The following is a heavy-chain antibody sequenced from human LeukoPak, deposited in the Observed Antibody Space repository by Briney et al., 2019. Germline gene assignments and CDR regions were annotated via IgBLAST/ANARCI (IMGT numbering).Heavy chain of an antibody. CDR1: GYTFTGYY. V-gene: IGHV1-2*02. D-gene: IGHD1-1*01. CDR2: INPNSGGT. Sequence: GASVKVSCKASGYTFTGYYIHWVRQAPGQGLEWMGWINPNSGGTNYAQNFQGRVTMTRDTSISTAYMELSRLRSDDTAVYYCASDQGLNDQYAFDIWGQGTMVTVSS. CDR3: ASDQGLNDQYAFDI. J-gene: IGHJ3*02.